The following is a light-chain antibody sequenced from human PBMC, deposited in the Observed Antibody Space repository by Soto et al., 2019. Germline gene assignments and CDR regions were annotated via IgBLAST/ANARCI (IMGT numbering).Light chain of an antibody. Sequence: QSALTQPPSASGSPGQSVTISCTGTSSDVGGYNYVSWYQQHPGKAPKVMIYDVNKRPSGVPDRFSGSKSDNTASLTVSGLQAEDEGDYYCSSHAGGQNVVFGGGTKVTVL. CDR1: SSDVGGYNY. CDR2: DVN. CDR3: SSHAGGQNVV. J-gene: IGLJ2*01. V-gene: IGLV2-8*01.